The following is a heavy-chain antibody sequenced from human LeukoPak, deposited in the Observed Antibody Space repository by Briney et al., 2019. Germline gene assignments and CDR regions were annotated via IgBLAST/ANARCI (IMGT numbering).Heavy chain of an antibody. V-gene: IGHV4-39*01. CDR1: GGSISSSSYF. CDR3: ARLTMIVAEDYGMDV. Sequence: PSETLSLTCSVAGGSISSSSYFWGRIRQPPGKGLEWIGSIHYSGSTYYNPSLKSRVTISVDTSKNQFSLKLSSVTAADTAVYYCARLTMIVAEDYGMDVWGQGTTVTVSS. CDR2: IHYSGST. J-gene: IGHJ6*02. D-gene: IGHD3-22*01.